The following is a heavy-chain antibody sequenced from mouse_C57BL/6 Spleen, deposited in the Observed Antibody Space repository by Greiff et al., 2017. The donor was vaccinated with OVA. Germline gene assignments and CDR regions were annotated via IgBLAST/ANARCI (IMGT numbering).Heavy chain of an antibody. V-gene: IGHV1-61*01. D-gene: IGHD1-1*01. CDR2: IYPSDSET. Sequence: QVQLQQPGAELVRPGSSVKLSCKASGYTFTSYWMDWVKQRPGQGLEWIGNIYPSDSETHYNQKFKDKATLTVDKSSSTAYMQLSSLTSEDSAVYYCAREGIYYYGSSPYWYFDVWGTGTTVTVSS. CDR3: AREGIYYYGSSPYWYFDV. J-gene: IGHJ1*03. CDR1: GYTFTSYW.